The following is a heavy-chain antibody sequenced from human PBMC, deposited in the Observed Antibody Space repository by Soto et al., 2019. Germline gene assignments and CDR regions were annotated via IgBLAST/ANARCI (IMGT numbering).Heavy chain of an antibody. CDR2: IYYSGST. J-gene: IGHJ4*02. Sequence: QVQLQESGPGLVKPSETLSLTCTVSGGSISSYYWSWIRQPPGKGLEWIGYIYYSGSTNYNPSLKSPVTISVDTSKNQFSLKLSSVTAADTAVYYCARDAYDSSGYLLDYWGQGTLVTVSS. D-gene: IGHD3-22*01. V-gene: IGHV4-59*01. CDR3: ARDAYDSSGYLLDY. CDR1: GGSISSYY.